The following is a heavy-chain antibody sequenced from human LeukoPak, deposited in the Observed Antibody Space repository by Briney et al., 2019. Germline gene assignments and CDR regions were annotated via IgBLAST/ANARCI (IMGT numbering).Heavy chain of an antibody. V-gene: IGHV3-66*04. CDR2: IYSGGST. D-gene: IGHD6-13*01. J-gene: IGHJ1*01. CDR1: GFTFSSYW. Sequence: GGSLRLSCAASGFTFSSYWMSWVRQAPGKGLEWVSVIYSGGSTYYADSVKGRFTISRDNSKNTLYLQMNSLRAEDTAVYYCARHPSIAAAGSLWYFQHWGQGTLVTVSS. CDR3: ARHPSIAAAGSLWYFQH.